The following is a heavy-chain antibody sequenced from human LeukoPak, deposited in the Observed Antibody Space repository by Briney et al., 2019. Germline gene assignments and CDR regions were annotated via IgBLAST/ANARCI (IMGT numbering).Heavy chain of an antibody. CDR1: RFTFSEYY. D-gene: IGHD1-26*01. Sequence: PGGSLRLSCAPSRFTFSEYYISWIPHAPGEGVEWVSYISVSVSTIYYADSVKGRFTISRDNAKNPLYLQMNSLRAEDTAVYYCARHQYSGSYDNWGQGTLVTVSS. CDR3: ARHQYSGSYDN. J-gene: IGHJ4*02. V-gene: IGHV3-11*01. CDR2: ISVSVSTI.